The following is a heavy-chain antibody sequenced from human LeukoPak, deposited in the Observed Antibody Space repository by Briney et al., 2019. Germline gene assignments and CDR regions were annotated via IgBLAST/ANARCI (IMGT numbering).Heavy chain of an antibody. CDR3: ARRPYSSSYYYFDY. J-gene: IGHJ4*02. Sequence: SETLSLTCTVSGGSISSYYWSWIRQPPGKGLEWNGEINHSGSTNYNPSLKSRVTISVDTSKNQFSLKLSSVTAADTAVYYCARRPYSSSYYYFDYWGQGTLVTVSS. CDR2: INHSGST. V-gene: IGHV4-34*01. CDR1: GGSISSYY. D-gene: IGHD6-13*01.